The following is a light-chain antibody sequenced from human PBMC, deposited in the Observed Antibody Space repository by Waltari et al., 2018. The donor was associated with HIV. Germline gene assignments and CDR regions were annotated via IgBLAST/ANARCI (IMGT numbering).Light chain of an antibody. J-gene: IGKJ4*01. CDR3: QQRHSWPLS. CDR2: DAS. CDR1: LTIVNF. V-gene: IGKV3-11*01. Sequence: EITLTQSPVDLSLSPGDRATLSCRANLTIVNFLGWYQQRPGQSPSLLIYDASKRVTGVPVRFSGSGSGTDFSLIINNIQPEDAALYYCQQRHSWPLSFDGGTKV.